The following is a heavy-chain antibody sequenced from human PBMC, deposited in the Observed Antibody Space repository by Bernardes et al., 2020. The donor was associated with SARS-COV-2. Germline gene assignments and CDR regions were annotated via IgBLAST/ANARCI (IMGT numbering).Heavy chain of an antibody. CDR1: GFTFSSYW. CDR2: IKKDGTEI. CDR3: ARDLFQWGPTGY. Sequence: GSLRLSCAASGFTFSSYWMNWVRHTPGKGLEWVANIKKDGTEIDYVDSVKGRFTISRDNAKNSLCLEMNSLRVEDTAVYYCARDLFQWGPTGYWGQGTLVIVSS. V-gene: IGHV3-7*01. J-gene: IGHJ4*02. D-gene: IGHD1-26*01.